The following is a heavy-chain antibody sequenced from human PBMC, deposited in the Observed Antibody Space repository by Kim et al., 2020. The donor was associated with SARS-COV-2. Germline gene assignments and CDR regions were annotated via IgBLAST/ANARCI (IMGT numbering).Heavy chain of an antibody. D-gene: IGHD3-10*01. J-gene: IGHJ4*01. CDR2: ISYDGSNK. Sequence: GRSLRLSCAASGFTFSSYAMHWVRQAPGKGLEWVAVISYDGSNKYYADSVKGRFTISRDNSKNTLYLQMNSLRAEDTAVYYCARAGGVWFGELSVDYWG. V-gene: IGHV3-30*04. CDR3: ARAGGVWFGELSVDY. CDR1: GFTFSSYA.